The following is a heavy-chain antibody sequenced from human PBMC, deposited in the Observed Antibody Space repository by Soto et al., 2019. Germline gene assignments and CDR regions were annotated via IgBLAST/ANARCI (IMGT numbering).Heavy chain of an antibody. CDR2: IASSAVSS. CDR1: GFTFSNYV. J-gene: IGHJ4*02. Sequence: GGSLRLSCAASGFTFSNYVMAWVRQAPGKGLEWISGIASSAVSSFAADSVKGGFTISRDNSENMMYLQMNSLTTDDTAVYYCAEGGDSWSGYSHYWGQGTLVTVSS. V-gene: IGHV3-23*01. D-gene: IGHD3-3*01. CDR3: AEGGDSWSGYSHY.